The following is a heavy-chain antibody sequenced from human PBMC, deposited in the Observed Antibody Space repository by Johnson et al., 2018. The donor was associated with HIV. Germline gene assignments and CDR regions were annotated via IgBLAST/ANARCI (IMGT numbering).Heavy chain of an antibody. CDR3: AKTYSGSNRDAFDI. CDR1: GFTFSSYW. Sequence: VQLVESGGGLVQPGGSLRLSCAASGFTFSSYWMSWVRQAPGKGLEWVANIKQDGSEKYYADSVKGRFTISRDNSKNTLYLQMNSLRAEDTAVYYCAKTYSGSNRDAFDIWGQGTMVTVSS. V-gene: IGHV3-7*02. J-gene: IGHJ3*02. CDR2: IKQDGSEK. D-gene: IGHD1-26*01.